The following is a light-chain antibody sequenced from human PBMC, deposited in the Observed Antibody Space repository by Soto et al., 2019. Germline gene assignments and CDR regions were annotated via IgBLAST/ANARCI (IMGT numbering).Light chain of an antibody. J-gene: IGKJ1*01. CDR3: QQYNNWPPWT. CDR2: DAS. CDR1: QSVSSK. V-gene: IGKV3-15*01. Sequence: EIVMTQSPATLSVSPGERATLSCRASQSVSSKVAWYQQKPGQAPRLLIYDASTRATGIPARFSGRGSGTDFTLTISRLEPEDFAVYYCQQYNNWPPWTFGQGTKVDIK.